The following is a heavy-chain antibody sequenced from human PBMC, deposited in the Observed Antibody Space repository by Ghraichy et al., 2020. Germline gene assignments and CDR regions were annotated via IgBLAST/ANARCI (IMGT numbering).Heavy chain of an antibody. CDR3: ARRLKYCSSTSCYGGLGY. D-gene: IGHD2-2*01. J-gene: IGHJ4*02. Sequence: ASVKVSCKASGYTFTSYDINWVRQATGQGLEWMGWMNPNSGNTGYAQKFQGRVTMTRNTSISTAYMELSSLRSEDTAVYYCARRLKYCSSTSCYGGLGYWGQGTLVTVSS. CDR2: MNPNSGNT. CDR1: GYTFTSYD. V-gene: IGHV1-8*01.